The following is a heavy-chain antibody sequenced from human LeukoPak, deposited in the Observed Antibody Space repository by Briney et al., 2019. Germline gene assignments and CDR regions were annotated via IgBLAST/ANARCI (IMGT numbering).Heavy chain of an antibody. CDR2: INPNSGGT. Sequence: ASVKVSCKASGYTFTGYCIHWVRQAPGQGLEWMGRINPNSGGTNYAQKFQGRVTMTRDTSISTAYMELNRLTSDDTAVYYCAREPMVRDFNWFDPWGQGTLVTVSS. J-gene: IGHJ5*02. V-gene: IGHV1-2*06. CDR1: GYTFTGYC. CDR3: AREPMVRDFNWFDP. D-gene: IGHD3-10*01.